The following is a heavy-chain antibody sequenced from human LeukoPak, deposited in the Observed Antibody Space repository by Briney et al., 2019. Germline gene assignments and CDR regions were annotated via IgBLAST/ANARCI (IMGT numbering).Heavy chain of an antibody. J-gene: IGHJ3*02. CDR3: ARVVHPYDYESSGLTYDAFDI. CDR2: INTNTGNP. CDR1: GYPFIGYY. D-gene: IGHD3-22*01. V-gene: IGHV7-4-1*02. Sequence: ASVKVSCKASGYPFIGYYLHWVRQAPGQGLEWLGWINTNTGNPTNAQGFTGRFVFSLDTPVNTAYLQISTLKAEDTAVYYCARVVHPYDYESSGLTYDAFDIWGQGTMVTVSS.